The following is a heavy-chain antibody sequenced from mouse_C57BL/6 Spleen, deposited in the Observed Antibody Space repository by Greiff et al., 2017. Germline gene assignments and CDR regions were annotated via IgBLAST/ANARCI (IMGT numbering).Heavy chain of an antibody. V-gene: IGHV1-55*01. J-gene: IGHJ3*01. CDR3: ARGGYYGSSFAY. CDR2: IYPGSGST. D-gene: IGHD1-1*01. Sequence: QVQLQQPGAELVKPGASVQMSCKASGYTFPSYWITWVKQRPGQGLEWIGDIYPGSGSTNYNEKFKSKATLTVDTSSSTAYMQLSSLTSEDSAVYYCARGGYYGSSFAYWGQGTLVTVSA. CDR1: GYTFPSYW.